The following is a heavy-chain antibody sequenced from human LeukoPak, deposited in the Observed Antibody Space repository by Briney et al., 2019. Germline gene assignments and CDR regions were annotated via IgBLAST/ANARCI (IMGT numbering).Heavy chain of an antibody. CDR3: ARGLNTRTFDY. J-gene: IGHJ4*02. Sequence: SETLCLTCTVSGGSISSYYWSWIRQPPGKGLEWIGYIYYSGSTNYNPSLKSRVTISVDTSKNQFSLKLSSVTAADTAVYYCARGLNTRTFDYWGQGTLVTVSS. CDR1: GGSISSYY. V-gene: IGHV4-59*01. CDR2: IYYSGST. D-gene: IGHD5/OR15-5a*01.